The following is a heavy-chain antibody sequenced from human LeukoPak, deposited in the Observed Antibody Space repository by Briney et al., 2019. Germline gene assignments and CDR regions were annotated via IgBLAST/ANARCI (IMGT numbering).Heavy chain of an antibody. CDR2: ISYDGSNK. V-gene: IGHV3-30-3*01. CDR3: ARVADRSSTVGDY. Sequence: GRSLRLSCAASGFTLSRYAMHWVRQAPGKGLEWVAVISYDGSNKYYADSVKGRFTISRDNSKNTLYLQVNSLRAEDTAVYYCARVADRSSTVGDYWGQGTLVTVSS. D-gene: IGHD6-6*01. CDR1: GFTLSRYA. J-gene: IGHJ4*02.